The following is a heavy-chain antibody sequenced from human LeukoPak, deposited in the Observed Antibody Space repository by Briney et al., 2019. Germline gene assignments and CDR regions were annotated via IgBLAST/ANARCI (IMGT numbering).Heavy chain of an antibody. D-gene: IGHD3-16*02. Sequence: PSETLSLTCTVSGGSISSGDYYWSWIRQPPGKGLEWIGYIYYSGSTNYNPSLKSRVTISVDTSKNQFSLKLSSVTAADTAVYYCARDQAHGRLRLGELSSRGEDYYYMDVWGKGTTVTVSS. CDR3: ARDQAHGRLRLGELSSRGEDYYYMDV. J-gene: IGHJ6*03. CDR1: GGSISSGDYY. CDR2: IYYSGST. V-gene: IGHV4-61*08.